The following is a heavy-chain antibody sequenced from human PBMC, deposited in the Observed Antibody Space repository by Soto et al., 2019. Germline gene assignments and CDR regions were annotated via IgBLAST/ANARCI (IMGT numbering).Heavy chain of an antibody. CDR3: AKDGRGRELPYYFDY. Sequence: GGSLRLSCAASGFTFSSYAMSCVRQAPGKGLEWVSAISGSGGSTYYADSVKGRFTISRDNSKNTLYLQMNSLRAEDTAVYYCAKDGRGRELPYYFDYWGQGTLVTVSS. CDR2: ISGSGGST. D-gene: IGHD1-26*01. CDR1: GFTFSSYA. V-gene: IGHV3-23*01. J-gene: IGHJ4*02.